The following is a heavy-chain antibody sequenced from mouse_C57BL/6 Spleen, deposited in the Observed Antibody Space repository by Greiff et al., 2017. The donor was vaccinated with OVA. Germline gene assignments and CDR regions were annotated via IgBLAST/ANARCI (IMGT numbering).Heavy chain of an antibody. Sequence: EVKLVESGGGLVKPGGSLKLSCAASGFTFSSYTMSWVRQTPEKRLEWVATISGGGGNTYYPDSVKGRFTISRDNAKNTLYLQMSSLRSEDTALYYCARPPRYYGSSSYFDYWGQGTTLTVSS. CDR3: ARPPRYYGSSSYFDY. D-gene: IGHD1-1*01. J-gene: IGHJ2*01. CDR1: GFTFSSYT. CDR2: ISGGGGNT. V-gene: IGHV5-9*01.